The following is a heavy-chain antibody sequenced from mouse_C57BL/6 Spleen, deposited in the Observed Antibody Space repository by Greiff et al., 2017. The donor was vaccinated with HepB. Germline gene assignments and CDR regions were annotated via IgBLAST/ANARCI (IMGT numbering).Heavy chain of an antibody. J-gene: IGHJ2*01. CDR3: TREAGGSRGYYFDY. CDR2: ISSGGDYI. CDR1: GFTFSSYA. Sequence: EVKVVESGEGLVKPGGSLKLSCAASGFTFSSYAMSWVRQTPEKRLEWVAYISSGGDYIYYADTVKGRFTISRDNARNTLYLQMSSLKSEDTAMYYCTREAGGSRGYYFDYWGQGTTLTVSS. V-gene: IGHV5-9-1*02. D-gene: IGHD1-1*01.